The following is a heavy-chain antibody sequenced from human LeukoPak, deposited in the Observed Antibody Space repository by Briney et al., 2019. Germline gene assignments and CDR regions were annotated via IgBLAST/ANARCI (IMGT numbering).Heavy chain of an antibody. Sequence: SVKVSCKASGGTFSSYAISWVRPAPGQGLEWMGGIIPIFGTANYAQKFQGRVTITADESTSTAYMELSSLRSEDTAVYYCARIGREGATYYYYGMDVWGQGTTVTVSS. J-gene: IGHJ6*02. V-gene: IGHV1-69*13. CDR3: ARIGREGATYYYYGMDV. CDR2: IIPIFGTA. CDR1: GGTFSSYA. D-gene: IGHD1-26*01.